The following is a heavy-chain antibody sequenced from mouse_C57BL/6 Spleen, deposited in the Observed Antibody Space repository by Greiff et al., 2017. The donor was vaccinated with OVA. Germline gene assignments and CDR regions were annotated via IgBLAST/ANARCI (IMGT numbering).Heavy chain of an antibody. CDR1: GYTFTDYE. CDR3: TRRRDGNYDYFDY. CDR2: IDPETGGT. D-gene: IGHD2-1*01. V-gene: IGHV1-15*01. J-gene: IGHJ2*01. Sequence: ESGAELVRPGASVTLSCKASGYTFTDYEMHWVKQTPVHGLEWIGAIDPETGGTAYNQKFKGKAILTADKSSSTAYMELRSLTSEDSAVYYCTRRRDGNYDYFDYWGQGTTLTVSS.